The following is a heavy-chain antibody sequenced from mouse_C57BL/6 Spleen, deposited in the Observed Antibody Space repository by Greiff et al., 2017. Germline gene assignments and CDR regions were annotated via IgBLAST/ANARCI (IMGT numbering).Heavy chain of an antibody. CDR1: GYTFTSYT. D-gene: IGHD1-1*01. V-gene: IGHV1-4*01. J-gene: IGHJ2*01. CDR3: ARSRFDYYGSSYDFDY. CDR2: INTSSGYT. Sequence: VQLQQSGAELARPGASVKMSCKASGYTFTSYTMHWVKQRPGQGLEWIGYINTSSGYTKNNQQFKDKATLTADKSSSTAYMQLSSLTSEDSAVYYCARSRFDYYGSSYDFDYWGQGTTLTVSS.